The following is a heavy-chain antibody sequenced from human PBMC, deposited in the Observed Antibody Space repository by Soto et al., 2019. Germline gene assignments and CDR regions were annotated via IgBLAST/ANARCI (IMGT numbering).Heavy chain of an antibody. D-gene: IGHD6-6*01. V-gene: IGHV3-11*01. CDR3: ARDPLSSIAARPAPSWFDP. CDR1: GFTFSDYY. CDR2: ISSSGSTI. Sequence: QVQLVESGGGLVKPGGSLRLSCAASGFTFSDYYMSWIRQAPGKGLEWVSYISSSGSTIYYADSMKGRFTISRDNAKNSLYLQMNSLRAEDTAVYYCARDPLSSIAARPAPSWFDPWGQGTLVTVSS. J-gene: IGHJ5*02.